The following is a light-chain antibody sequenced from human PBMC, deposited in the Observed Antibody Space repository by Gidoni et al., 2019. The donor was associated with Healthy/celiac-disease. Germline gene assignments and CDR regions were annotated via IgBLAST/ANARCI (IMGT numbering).Light chain of an antibody. CDR2: GAS. V-gene: IGKV3-15*01. CDR1: QSVSSN. Sequence: EIVMKQSPATLSVSPGERATLSCRASQSVSSNVAWYQQKPGQAPRLLIHGASTRATGIPARFSGSGSGTEFTLTISSLQSEDFAVYYCQQYNNWPRTFGQGTKVEI. J-gene: IGKJ1*01. CDR3: QQYNNWPRT.